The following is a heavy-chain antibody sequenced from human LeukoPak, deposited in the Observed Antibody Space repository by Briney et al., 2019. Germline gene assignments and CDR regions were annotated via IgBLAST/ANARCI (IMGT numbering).Heavy chain of an antibody. D-gene: IGHD1-1*01. Sequence: ASVKVSCKASGYTFTSYGISWVRQAPGQGLEWMGGIIPLLGSTNYAQRFQGRVTITADKSTSTAYMDLSSLRSEDTAVYYCARRRGTTETKWYYMDVWGKGTTVTVSS. CDR1: GYTFTSYG. J-gene: IGHJ6*03. CDR3: ARRRGTTETKWYYMDV. CDR2: IIPLLGST. V-gene: IGHV1-69*06.